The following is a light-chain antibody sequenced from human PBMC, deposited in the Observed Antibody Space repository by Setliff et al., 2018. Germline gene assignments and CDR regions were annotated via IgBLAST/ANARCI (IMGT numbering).Light chain of an antibody. CDR1: SRDVGNYNL. CDR3: SSYTSSSTYV. V-gene: IGLV2-14*02. Sequence: QSVLTQPASVSGSPGQSITISCTGTSRDVGNYNLVSWFQQHPGKAPKLIIYDVTERPSGVSNRFSGSKSGNTAPLTISGLQAEDEADYYCSSYTSSSTYVFGTGTKVTVL. CDR2: DVT. J-gene: IGLJ1*01.